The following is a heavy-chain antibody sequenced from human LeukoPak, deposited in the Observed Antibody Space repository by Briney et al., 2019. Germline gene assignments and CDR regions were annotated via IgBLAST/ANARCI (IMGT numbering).Heavy chain of an antibody. V-gene: IGHV3-7*01. Sequence: GGSLRLSCEGSGFTFSSHLMSWVRQAPGKGLEWVASIKEDGSVKHYVDSVEGRFTISRDNAKNSLFLQMNSLRAEDTAVYYCAKGRGYKTGNWFDPWGQGTLVTVSS. CDR2: IKEDGSVK. D-gene: IGHD5-12*01. CDR1: GFTFSSHL. J-gene: IGHJ5*02. CDR3: AKGRGYKTGNWFDP.